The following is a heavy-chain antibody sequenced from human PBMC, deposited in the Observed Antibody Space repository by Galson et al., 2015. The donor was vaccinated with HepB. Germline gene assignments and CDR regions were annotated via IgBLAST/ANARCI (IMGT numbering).Heavy chain of an antibody. Sequence: SLRLSCAASGFTFSSYGMHWVRQAPGKGLEWVAFIRYDGSNKYYADSVKGRFTISRDNSKNTLYLQMNSLRAEDTAVYYCAKEGLWYYDSSGYLSYWGQGTLVTVSS. CDR1: GFTFSSYG. V-gene: IGHV3-30*02. J-gene: IGHJ4*02. CDR3: AKEGLWYYDSSGYLSY. D-gene: IGHD3-22*01. CDR2: IRYDGSNK.